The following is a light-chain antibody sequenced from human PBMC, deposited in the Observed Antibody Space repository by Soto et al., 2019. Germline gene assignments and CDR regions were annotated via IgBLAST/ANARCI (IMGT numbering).Light chain of an antibody. CDR2: AAS. CDR1: QGISSY. CDR3: QQYYSYPQT. V-gene: IGKV1-8*01. J-gene: IGKJ1*01. Sequence: AIRMTQSPSSFSASTGDRVTITCRASQGISSYLAWYQQKPGKAPKLLIYAASTLQSGVPSRFSGSGSATDFTLTISCLQSEDFATYYCQQYYSYPQTFGQGTKVDIK.